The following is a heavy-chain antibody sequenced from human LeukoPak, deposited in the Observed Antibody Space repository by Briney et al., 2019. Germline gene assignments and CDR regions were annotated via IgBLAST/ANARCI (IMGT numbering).Heavy chain of an antibody. V-gene: IGHV3-11*01. CDR2: INSLSPRAI. CDR1: GFTFSDYY. Sequence: GGSLRLSRAASGFTFSDYYMSWIRQAPGKGLEWVSLINSLSPRAISYGDSVKGRFTTSRDDATNSLFLQMNSLKVEDTAIYYCAGHARGSYLVHWGQGILVTVST. J-gene: IGHJ4*02. D-gene: IGHD6-6*01. CDR3: AGHARGSYLVH.